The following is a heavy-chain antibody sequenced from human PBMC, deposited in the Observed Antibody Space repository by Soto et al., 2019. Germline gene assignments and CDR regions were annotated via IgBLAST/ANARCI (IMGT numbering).Heavy chain of an antibody. J-gene: IGHJ4*02. CDR3: ARDDSGFSGSHYIDYFNY. CDR1: GYTFTRYN. V-gene: IGHV1-3*01. CDR2: INVGNGNT. D-gene: IGHD1-26*01. Sequence: GASVKVSCKTPGYTFTRYNIHWVRQAPGQRLEWMGWINVGNGNTRYSQKFQGRVTFTRDTSAGTVYMQLSSLTSEDTAVYYCARDDSGFSGSHYIDYFNYWGQGALVTVSS.